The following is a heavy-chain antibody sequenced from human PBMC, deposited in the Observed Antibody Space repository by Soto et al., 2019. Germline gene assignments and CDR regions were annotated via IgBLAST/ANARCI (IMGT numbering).Heavy chain of an antibody. CDR3: AREKQLELFDY. CDR2: IIPIFGTA. V-gene: IGHV1-69*13. CDR1: GGTFSSYA. J-gene: IGHJ4*02. Sequence: RASVKVSCKASGGTFSSYAISWVRQAPGQGLEWMGGIIPIFGTANYAQKFQGRVTITADESTSTAYMELSSLRSEDTAVYYCAREKQLELFDYWGQGTLVTVSS. D-gene: IGHD6-6*01.